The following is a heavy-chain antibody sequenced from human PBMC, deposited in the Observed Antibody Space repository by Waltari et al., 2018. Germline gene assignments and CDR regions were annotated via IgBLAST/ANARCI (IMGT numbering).Heavy chain of an antibody. CDR3: ARDRWQLWSDYGMDV. Sequence: EVQLVESGGGLVQPGGSLRLSCAASGFTFSSYWMSWVRQAQGKGLEWVANIKQDGSEKYYVDSVKGRFTISRDNAKNSLYLQMNSLRAEDTAVYYCARDRWQLWSDYGMDVWGQGTTVTVSS. D-gene: IGHD5-18*01. J-gene: IGHJ6*02. V-gene: IGHV3-7*01. CDR2: IKQDGSEK. CDR1: GFTFSSYW.